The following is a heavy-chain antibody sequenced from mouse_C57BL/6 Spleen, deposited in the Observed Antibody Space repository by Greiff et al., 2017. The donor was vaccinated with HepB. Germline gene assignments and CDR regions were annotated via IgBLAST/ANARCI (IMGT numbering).Heavy chain of an antibody. Sequence: QVQLQQSGAELVKPGASVKISCKASGYAFSSYWMNWVKQRPGKGLEWIGQIYPGDGDTNFNGKFKGKATLTADKSSSTAYMQLSSLTSEDSAVYFCARDYGSSPFDYWGKGTTLTVSS. CDR3: ARDYGSSPFDY. CDR1: GYAFSSYW. V-gene: IGHV1-80*01. CDR2: IYPGDGDT. D-gene: IGHD1-1*01. J-gene: IGHJ2*01.